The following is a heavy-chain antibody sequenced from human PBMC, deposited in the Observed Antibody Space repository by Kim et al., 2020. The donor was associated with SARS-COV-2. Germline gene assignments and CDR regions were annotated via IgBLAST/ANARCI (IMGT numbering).Heavy chain of an antibody. CDR3: AKVEAPGDVDTAMVTSYYYYGMDV. D-gene: IGHD5-18*01. J-gene: IGHJ6*02. CDR2: ISYDGSNK. V-gene: IGHV3-30*18. CDR1: GFTFSSYG. Sequence: GGSLRLSCAASGFTFSSYGMHWVRQAPGKGLEWVAVISYDGSNKYYADSVKGRFTISRDNSKNTLYLQMNSLRAEDTAVYYCAKVEAPGDVDTAMVTSYYYYGMDVWGQGTTVTVSS.